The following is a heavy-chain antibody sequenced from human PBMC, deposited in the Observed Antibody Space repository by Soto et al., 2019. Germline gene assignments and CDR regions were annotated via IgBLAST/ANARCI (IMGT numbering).Heavy chain of an antibody. Sequence: QLQLQESGSGLVKPSQTLSLTCAVSGGSISSGGYSWSWIRQPPGKGLEWIGYIYHSGSTYYNPHLKIRVTISVDRSKHQFSQKLSSVTAADTAVYYCARATYYYGSGSYYYDYWGQGTLVTVSS. CDR1: GGSISSGGYS. J-gene: IGHJ4*02. V-gene: IGHV4-30-2*01. D-gene: IGHD3-10*01. CDR3: ARATYYYGSGSYYYDY. CDR2: IYHSGST.